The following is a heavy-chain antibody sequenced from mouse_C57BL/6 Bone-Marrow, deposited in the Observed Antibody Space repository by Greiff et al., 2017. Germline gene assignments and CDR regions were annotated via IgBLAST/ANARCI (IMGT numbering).Heavy chain of an antibody. D-gene: IGHD1-1*01. CDR1: GYTFTSYW. CDR2: IVPSDSYT. Sequence: VQLQQPGAELVMPGASVKLSCTASGYTFTSYWMHWVKQRPGQGLEWIGEIVPSDSYTNYNQKFKGKSTLTVDKSSSTAYMQLSSLTSEDSAVYYCAREGTVVSYYFDYWGQGTTLTVSS. J-gene: IGHJ2*01. V-gene: IGHV1-69*01. CDR3: AREGTVVSYYFDY.